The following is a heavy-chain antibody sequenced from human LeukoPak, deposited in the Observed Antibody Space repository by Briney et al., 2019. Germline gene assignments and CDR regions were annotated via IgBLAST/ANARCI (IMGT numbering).Heavy chain of an antibody. CDR2: ISASGDNT. Sequence: GGSLRLSCAASGFTFSMFAMNWVRQAPGKGLEWVSAISASGDNTYYADSVKGRFTISRDNSNNTLYLQLTSLRAEDTALYYCTKDPNPYPRGIFECWGQGALVTVSS. J-gene: IGHJ4*02. D-gene: IGHD6-13*01. V-gene: IGHV3-23*01. CDR1: GFTFSMFA. CDR3: TKDPNPYPRGIFEC.